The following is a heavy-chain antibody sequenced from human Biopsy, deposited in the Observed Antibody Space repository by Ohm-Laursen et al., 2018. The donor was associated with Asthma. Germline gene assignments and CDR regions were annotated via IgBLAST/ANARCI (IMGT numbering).Heavy chain of an antibody. V-gene: IGHV1-3*01. D-gene: IGHD3-9*01. Sequence: ASVKVSCKASGYTFIHSGIHWVRQAPGQRLEWMGWINAGNGNTKYSQKLQGRVTMTRDTSGSTAYMELSSLRSEDTAVYYCARTYYDFFTGQFNDAFAIWGQGTMVTVSS. CDR3: ARTYYDFFTGQFNDAFAI. CDR1: GYTFIHSG. CDR2: INAGNGNT. J-gene: IGHJ3*02.